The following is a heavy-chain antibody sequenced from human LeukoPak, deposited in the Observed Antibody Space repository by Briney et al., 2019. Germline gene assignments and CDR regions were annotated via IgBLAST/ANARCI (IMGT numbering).Heavy chain of an antibody. V-gene: IGHV4-59*01. CDR1: DGSISSYY. CDR3: ARERGLSYGSSTYYYYGMDV. Sequence: PSETLSLTCTVSDGSISSYYWSWIRQPPGKGLEWIGYIYYSGSTNYNPSLKSRVTISVDTSKNQFSLKLSSVTAADTAVYYCARERGLSYGSSTYYYYGMDVWGQGTTVTVSS. D-gene: IGHD5-18*01. J-gene: IGHJ6*02. CDR2: IYYSGST.